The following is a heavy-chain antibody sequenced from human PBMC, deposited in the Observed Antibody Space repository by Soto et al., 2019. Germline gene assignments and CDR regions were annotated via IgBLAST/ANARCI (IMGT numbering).Heavy chain of an antibody. D-gene: IGHD2-21*02. Sequence: PSETLSLTCSVSGGSISSYYWSWIRQPPGKGLERIEYIYYSGTSYNPSLKSRVSKSLDTPKNQFSLKLNSVTAADTSVYYCARDLWGYCGTDCYPLDVWGQGTTVTVSS. CDR2: IYYSGT. CDR1: GGSISSYY. V-gene: IGHV4-59*01. CDR3: ARDLWGYCGTDCYPLDV. J-gene: IGHJ6*02.